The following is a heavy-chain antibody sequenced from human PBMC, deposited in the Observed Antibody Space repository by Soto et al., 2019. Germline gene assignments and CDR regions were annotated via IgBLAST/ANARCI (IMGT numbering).Heavy chain of an antibody. D-gene: IGHD2-21*01. J-gene: IGHJ4*01. CDR3: ARDAVSDGPIAYYFDH. V-gene: IGHV1-46*01. CDR2: INPSGGST. Sequence: ASVKVSCKVSGYTFTSYYMHWVRQAPGQGLEWMGIINPSGGSTSYAQKFQGRVTMTRDTSTSTVYMELSSLRSEDTAVYYCARDAVSDGPIAYYFDHWGHAILVTAS. CDR1: GYTFTSYY.